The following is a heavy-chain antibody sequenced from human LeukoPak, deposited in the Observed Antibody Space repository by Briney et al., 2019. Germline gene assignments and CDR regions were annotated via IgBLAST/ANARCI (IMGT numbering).Heavy chain of an antibody. V-gene: IGHV3-23*01. CDR3: AKGGAYDLLTGSDFDH. Sequence: GGALRLSCAASGFTFSKYWMLWVRPAPGKGLEGVSRISGSGGSSAYADSVKGRFTISRDSSKNTLYLQMNSLRAEDTAVHYCAKGGAYDLLTGSDFDHWGQGTLVTVSS. D-gene: IGHD3-9*01. CDR2: ISGSGGSS. CDR1: GFTFSKYW. J-gene: IGHJ4*02.